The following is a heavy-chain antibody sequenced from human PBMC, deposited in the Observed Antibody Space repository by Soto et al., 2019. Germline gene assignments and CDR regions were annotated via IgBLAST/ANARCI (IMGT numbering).Heavy chain of an antibody. D-gene: IGHD3-10*01. CDR1: GYTFIGYY. CDR3: ARVGGGLASLGYYGMDV. Sequence: ASVKVSFKASGYTFIGYYIHWVRQAPGQGLEWMGWINPNSGGTNYAQRFQGWVTMTRDRSISTAYMELSRLKSDDTAVYYCARVGGGLASLGYYGMDVWGQGTTVTVSS. CDR2: INPNSGGT. J-gene: IGHJ6*02. V-gene: IGHV1-2*04.